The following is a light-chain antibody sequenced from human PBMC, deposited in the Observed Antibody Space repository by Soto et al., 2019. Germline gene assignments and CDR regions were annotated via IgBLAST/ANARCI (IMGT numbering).Light chain of an antibody. CDR2: DVS. CDR1: NSDVGGYNY. Sequence: QSALTQPASVSGSPGQSITISCTGTNSDVGGYNYVSWYQHHPGKAPKVMIYDVSNRPSGVSNRFSGSKSGNTGSLTISGLQAEDEADYYCSSYTSSSTYVFGSGTKVTVL. J-gene: IGLJ1*01. CDR3: SSYTSSSTYV. V-gene: IGLV2-14*03.